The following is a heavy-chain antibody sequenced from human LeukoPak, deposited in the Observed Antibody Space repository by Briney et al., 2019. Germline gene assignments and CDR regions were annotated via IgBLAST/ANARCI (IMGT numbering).Heavy chain of an antibody. Sequence: GGSLRLSCAASGFTFSSYWMSWVRQAPGKGREWVANIKQDGSEKYYVDSVKGRFTISRDNAKNSLYLQMNSLRAEDTAVYYCARGPRARGVTKFDYWGQGTLVTVSS. D-gene: IGHD2-21*02. V-gene: IGHV3-7*01. CDR1: GFTFSSYW. CDR3: ARGPRARGVTKFDY. CDR2: IKQDGSEK. J-gene: IGHJ4*02.